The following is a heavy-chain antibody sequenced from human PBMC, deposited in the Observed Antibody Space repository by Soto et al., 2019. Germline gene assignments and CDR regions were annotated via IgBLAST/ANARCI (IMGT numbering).Heavy chain of an antibody. CDR3: ARGRLVATIKVPFEY. J-gene: IGHJ4*02. CDR2: ISGYNGNT. Sequence: QVQLVQSGAEVKKPGASVKVSCKVFDYTFSTYGVSWVRQAPGQGLEWKGWISGYNGNTNYAEKFQGSATLTTDTSKSSAYMELPRQRSADTAVYYSARGRLVATIKVPFEYGGQGTLVTVSS. CDR1: DYTFSTYG. V-gene: IGHV1-18*04. D-gene: IGHD5-12*01.